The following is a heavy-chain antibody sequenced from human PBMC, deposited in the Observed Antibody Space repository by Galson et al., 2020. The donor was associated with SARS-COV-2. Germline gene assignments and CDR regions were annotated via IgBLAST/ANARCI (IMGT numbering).Heavy chain of an antibody. Sequence: ETSETLSLTCTVSGGSISGFYWTWTRQAPGKGLEWIAYIYSSGHTNYNPSLKSRVTISVDTSKSQFSLKLRSVTAADTTVYYCARAPSTDTPIAVDAFDIWGQGTMVTVSS. CDR2: IYSSGHT. CDR3: ARAPSTDTPIAVDAFDI. J-gene: IGHJ3*02. CDR1: GGSISGFY. D-gene: IGHD5-18*01. V-gene: IGHV4-59*01.